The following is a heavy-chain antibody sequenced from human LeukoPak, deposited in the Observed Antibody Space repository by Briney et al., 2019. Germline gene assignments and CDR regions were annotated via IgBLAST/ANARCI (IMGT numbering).Heavy chain of an antibody. V-gene: IGHV3-23*01. J-gene: IGHJ4*02. CDR1: GFSFSGYA. D-gene: IGHD2-2*02. Sequence: PGGSLRLSCASSGFSFSGYAMIWVRQAPGKGLELVSTISGSGASTFYADSVRGRFITSKDIPGNTVYLQMNSLRAEDTAVYYCAKGSRGYTNYYFDYWGQGTLVTVSS. CDR2: ISGSGAST. CDR3: AKGSRGYTNYYFDY.